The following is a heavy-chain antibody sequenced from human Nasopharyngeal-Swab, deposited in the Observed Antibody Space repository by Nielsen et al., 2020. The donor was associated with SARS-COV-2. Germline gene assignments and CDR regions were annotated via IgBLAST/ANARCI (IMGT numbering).Heavy chain of an antibody. D-gene: IGHD6-19*01. J-gene: IGHJ6*02. CDR3: ARIPGYSSGWYSGGMDV. CDR1: GFSLSTSGMC. V-gene: IGHV2-70*01. Sequence: SGPTLVKPTQTLTLTCTFSGFSLSTSGMCVSWIRQPPGKALEWPALIDWDDDKYYSTSLKTRLTISKDTSKNQVVLTMTNMDLVDTATYYCARIPGYSSGWYSGGMDVWGQGTTVTVSS. CDR2: IDWDDDK.